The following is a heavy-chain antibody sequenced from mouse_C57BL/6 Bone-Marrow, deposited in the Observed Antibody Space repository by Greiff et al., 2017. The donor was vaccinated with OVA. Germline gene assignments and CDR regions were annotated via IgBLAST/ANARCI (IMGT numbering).Heavy chain of an antibody. J-gene: IGHJ3*01. V-gene: IGHV14-2*01. D-gene: IGHD2-1*01. CDR3: ASRENGNYEAY. CDR1: GFNIKDYY. CDR2: IDPEDGET. Sequence: EVQGVESGAELVKPGASVKLSCTASGFNIKDYYMHWVKQRTEQGLEWIGRIDPEDGETKYAPKFQGKATITADTSSNTAYLQLSSLTSEDTAVYYCASRENGNYEAYWGQGTLVTVSA.